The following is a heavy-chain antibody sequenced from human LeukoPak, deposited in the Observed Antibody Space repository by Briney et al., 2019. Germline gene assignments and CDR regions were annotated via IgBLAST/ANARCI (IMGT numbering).Heavy chain of an antibody. CDR3: ARDSSSSETAPFDP. Sequence: SETLSLTCTVSGYSISSGYYWGWIRQPPGKGLEWIGSIYHSGSTYYNPSLKSRVTISVDTSKNQFSLKLSSVTAADTAMYYCARDSSSSETAPFDPWGQGTLVTVSS. D-gene: IGHD6-13*01. J-gene: IGHJ5*02. CDR2: IYHSGST. CDR1: GYSISSGYY. V-gene: IGHV4-38-2*02.